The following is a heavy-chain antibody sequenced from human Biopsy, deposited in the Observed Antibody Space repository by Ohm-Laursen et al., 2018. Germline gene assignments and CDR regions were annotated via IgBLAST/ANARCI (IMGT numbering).Heavy chain of an antibody. CDR3: AKEGRNGGHVDY. V-gene: IGHV3-23*01. D-gene: IGHD4-23*01. J-gene: IGHJ4*02. CDR2: ISGRGVDT. Sequence: SLRLSCSASGFVFNNFAMSWVRQAPGKGLEWVSAISGRGVDTSYAGSVKGRFTISRDNSKNTVYLQMNSQRAEDTAIYYCAKEGRNGGHVDYWGQGTLVTVS. CDR1: GFVFNNFA.